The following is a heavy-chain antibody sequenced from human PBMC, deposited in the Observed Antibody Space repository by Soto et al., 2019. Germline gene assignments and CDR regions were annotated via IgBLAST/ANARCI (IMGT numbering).Heavy chain of an antibody. J-gene: IGHJ4*02. CDR3: ARLRWATRVTTMGFDY. Sequence: PGESLKISCKGSGYSFTSYWIGWVRQMPGKGLEWMGIIYPGDSDTRYSPSFQGQVTISADKSISTAYLQWSSLKASDTAMYYCARLRWATRVTTMGFDYWGKGTLVTVSS. V-gene: IGHV5-51*01. CDR1: GYSFTSYW. D-gene: IGHD4-17*01. CDR2: IYPGDSDT.